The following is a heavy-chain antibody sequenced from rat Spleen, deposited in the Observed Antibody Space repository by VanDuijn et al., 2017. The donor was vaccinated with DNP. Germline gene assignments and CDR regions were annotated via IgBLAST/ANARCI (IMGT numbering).Heavy chain of an antibody. CDR3: ARGYVYYGSYVMDA. D-gene: IGHD1-6*01. CDR2: ISTGGGNT. Sequence: EVQLVESDEGLVQPGRSLKLSCAVSGFTFSDYYMAWVRQAPTKGLEWVASISTGGGNTYYRDSVKGRFTISRDNAKSTLYLQMDSLRSEDTATYYCARGYVYYGSYVMDAWGQGASVTVSS. J-gene: IGHJ4*01. CDR1: GFTFSDYY. V-gene: IGHV5-25*01.